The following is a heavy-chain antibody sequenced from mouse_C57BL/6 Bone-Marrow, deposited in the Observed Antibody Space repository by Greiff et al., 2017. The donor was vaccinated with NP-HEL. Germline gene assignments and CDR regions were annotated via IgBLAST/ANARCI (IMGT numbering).Heavy chain of an antibody. Sequence: EVQVVESGPGLVKPSQSLSLTCSVTGYSITSGYYWNWIRQFPGNKLEWMGYISYDGSNNYNPSLKNRISITRDTSKNQFFLKLNSVTTEDTATYYCARGITTVPHFDYWGQGTTLTVSS. CDR1: GYSITSGYY. CDR2: ISYDGSN. J-gene: IGHJ2*01. D-gene: IGHD1-1*01. CDR3: ARGITTVPHFDY. V-gene: IGHV3-6*01.